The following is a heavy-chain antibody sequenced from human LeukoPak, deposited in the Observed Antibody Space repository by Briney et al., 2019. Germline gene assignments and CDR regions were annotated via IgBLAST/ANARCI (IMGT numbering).Heavy chain of an antibody. D-gene: IGHD3-3*01. V-gene: IGHV4-30-4*08. Sequence: PSXTLSLTCTVSGGSISSGNYYWSWIRQPPGRGLEWIEYIYYSGSTYYNPSLKSRVTISADTSENQLSLKVSSVTAADTAVYYCARLFGVMRDFDYWGQGTLVTVSS. J-gene: IGHJ4*02. CDR2: IYYSGST. CDR1: GGSISSGNYY. CDR3: ARLFGVMRDFDY.